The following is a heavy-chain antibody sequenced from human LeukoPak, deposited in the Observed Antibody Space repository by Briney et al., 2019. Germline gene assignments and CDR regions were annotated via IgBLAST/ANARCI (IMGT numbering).Heavy chain of an antibody. J-gene: IGHJ5*02. CDR2: FIPIFGTT. D-gene: IGHD6-19*01. CDR3: AGIAVAGRGRWFDP. V-gene: IGHV1-69*06. CDR1: GGTFSSYT. Sequence: SVKVSCKASGGTFSSYTISWVRQAPGQGLEWMGGFIPIFGTTNYAQNFKGRVTITADKSTRTVYMELSSLRSEDTAVYYCAGIAVAGRGRWFDPWGQGTLVTVSS.